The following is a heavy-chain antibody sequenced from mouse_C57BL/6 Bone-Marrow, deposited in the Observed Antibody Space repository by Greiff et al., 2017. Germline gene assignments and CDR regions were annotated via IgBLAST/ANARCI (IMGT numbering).Heavy chain of an antibody. CDR2: IDPSDSYT. J-gene: IGHJ1*03. Sequence: QVQLQQPGAELVMPGASVKLSCKASGYTFTSYWMHWVKQRPGQGLEWIGEIDPSDSYTNYHQKFKGKSTLTVDKSSSTAYMQLSSLTSEDAAVYYCASSYGYFDVWGTGTTVTVSS. CDR3: ASSYGYFDV. V-gene: IGHV1-69*01. CDR1: GYTFTSYW.